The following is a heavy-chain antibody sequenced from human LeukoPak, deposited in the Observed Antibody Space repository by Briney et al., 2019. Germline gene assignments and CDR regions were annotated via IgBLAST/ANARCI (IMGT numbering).Heavy chain of an antibody. Sequence: GGSLRLSCAASGFTFGRSWMTWVRQAPGKGLEWVANIKQDGSNKYYVDSVKGRFTISRDNAENSLYLQMNSLRAEDTAVYYCARTDYDYVWGSYRHYYFDYWGQGTLVTVSS. CDR1: GFTFGRSW. J-gene: IGHJ4*02. CDR3: ARTDYDYVWGSYRHYYFDY. V-gene: IGHV3-7*01. CDR2: IKQDGSNK. D-gene: IGHD3-16*02.